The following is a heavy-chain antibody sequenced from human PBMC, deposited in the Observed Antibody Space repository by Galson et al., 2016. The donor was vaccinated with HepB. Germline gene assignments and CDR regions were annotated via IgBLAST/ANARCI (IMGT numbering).Heavy chain of an antibody. Sequence: SLRLSCAISGVIFSDHAMHWVRQAPGQGLEWVAVTSSDGSNEYYADSVKGRFAISRDNSKNTLYLQMNTLRGEDTAVYYCGKGGTGIAVPVDLWGRGTLVTVSA. CDR1: GVIFSDHA. J-gene: IGHJ5*02. CDR2: TSSDGSNE. D-gene: IGHD1-1*01. CDR3: GKGGTGIAVPVDL. V-gene: IGHV3-30*18.